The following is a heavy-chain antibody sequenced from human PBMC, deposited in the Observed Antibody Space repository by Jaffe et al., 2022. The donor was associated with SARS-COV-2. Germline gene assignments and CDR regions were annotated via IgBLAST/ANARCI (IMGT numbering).Heavy chain of an antibody. D-gene: IGHD3-22*01. Sequence: EVQLLESGGGLVQPGGSLRLSCAASGFTFSSYAMSWVRQAPGKGLEWVSAISGSGGSTYYADSVKGRFTISRDNSKNTLYLQMNSLRAEDTAVYYCAKSRVEDYYDSSGYDDYWGQGTLVTVSS. CDR1: GFTFSSYA. CDR2: ISGSGGST. J-gene: IGHJ4*02. CDR3: AKSRVEDYYDSSGYDDY. V-gene: IGHV3-23*01.